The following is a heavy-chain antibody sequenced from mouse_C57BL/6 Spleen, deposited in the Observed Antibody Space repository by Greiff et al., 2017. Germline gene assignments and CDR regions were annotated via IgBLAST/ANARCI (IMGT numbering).Heavy chain of an antibody. J-gene: IGHJ3*01. V-gene: IGHV3-6*01. CDR1: GYSITSGYY. Sequence: DVQLQESGPGLVKPSQSLSLTCSVTGYSITSGYYWNWIRQFPGNKLEWMGYISYDGSNNYNPSLKNRISITRDTSKNQFFLKLNSVTTEDTATYYCARDNTTVVAPFAYWGQGTLVTVSA. CDR3: ARDNTTVVAPFAY. CDR2: ISYDGSN. D-gene: IGHD1-1*01.